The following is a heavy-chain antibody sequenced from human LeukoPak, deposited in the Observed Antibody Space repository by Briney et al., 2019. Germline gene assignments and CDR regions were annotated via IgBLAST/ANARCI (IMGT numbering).Heavy chain of an antibody. J-gene: IGHJ6*02. V-gene: IGHV4-4*09. CDR2: IYTSGST. CDR1: GGSISSYY. Sequence: SETLSLTCTVSGGSISSYYWSWIRQPPGKGLEWIGYIYTSGSTNYNPSLKSRVTISVDTSKNQFSLKLSSVTAADTAVYYCARGEMATILRRYYYYGMDVWGQGTTVTVSS. D-gene: IGHD5-24*01. CDR3: ARGEMATILRRYYYYGMDV.